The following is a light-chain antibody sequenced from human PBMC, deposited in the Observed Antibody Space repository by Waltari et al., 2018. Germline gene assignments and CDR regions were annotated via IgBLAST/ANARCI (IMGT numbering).Light chain of an antibody. CDR2: SNN. CDR3: EAWDDSLSGWV. Sequence: QSVLTQAPSASGTPGPRVTIPCPGSSSNIGTNIVNWYQQLPGAAPKVLIYSNNQRPSGVPDRFSGSKSGTSASLAISGLQSEDEGDYYCEAWDDSLSGWVFGGGTKLTVL. V-gene: IGLV1-44*01. CDR1: SSNIGTNI. J-gene: IGLJ3*02.